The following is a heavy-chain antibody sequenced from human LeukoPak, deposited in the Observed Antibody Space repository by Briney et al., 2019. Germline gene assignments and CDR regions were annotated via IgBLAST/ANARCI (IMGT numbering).Heavy chain of an antibody. V-gene: IGHV3-74*01. Sequence: GGSLRLSCAASGLTFSNYWMHWVRQTPGKGLLWVSYISPDGRTTNYADSVKGRFAISRDNPKNTLYLQLNSLSAEDTAVYYCARNGVASTYDIWGQGTMVTVSS. J-gene: IGHJ3*02. CDR2: ISPDGRTT. CDR1: GLTFSNYW. D-gene: IGHD2-8*01. CDR3: ARNGVASTYDI.